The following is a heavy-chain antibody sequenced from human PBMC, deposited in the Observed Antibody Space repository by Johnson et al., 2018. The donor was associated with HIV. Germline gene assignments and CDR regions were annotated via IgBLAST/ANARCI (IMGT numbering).Heavy chain of an antibody. V-gene: IGHV3-11*04. Sequence: QVQLVESGGGLVKPGGSLRLSCAVSGFKFSDVYMTWIRQVPGKGLECVAYISSSGAGIYYADSVRGRFTISRDNAKNSLFLQMNSLSAEDTAIYYCARDPPGRAFDVWGLGTTVTVSS. CDR1: GFKFSDVY. CDR2: ISSSGAGI. J-gene: IGHJ3*01. CDR3: ARDPPGRAFDV.